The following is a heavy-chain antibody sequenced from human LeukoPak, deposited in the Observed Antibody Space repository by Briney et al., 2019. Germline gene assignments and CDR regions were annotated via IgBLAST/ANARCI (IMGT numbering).Heavy chain of an antibody. CDR3: ARDYKYAFDN. CDR2: IGIDSGNT. CDR1: GFRFSDYS. V-gene: IGHV3-48*01. Sequence: RLGGSLRLPCAASGFRFSDYSMNWVRQAPGRGLEWISYIGIDSGNTNYADSVKGRFTISGDKAKNSPYLQMNSLRVEDTAVYYCARDYKYAFDNWGQGTPATVSS. J-gene: IGHJ4*02. D-gene: IGHD5-24*01.